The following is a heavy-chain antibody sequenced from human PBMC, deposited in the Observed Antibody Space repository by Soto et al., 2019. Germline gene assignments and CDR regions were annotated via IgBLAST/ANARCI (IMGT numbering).Heavy chain of an antibody. Sequence: PGGSLRLSCTASGFTFGDYAMSWVRQAPGKGLEWVGFIRSKAYGGTTEYAASVKGRFTISRDDSKSIAYLQMNSLKTEDTAVYYCIVVPAAMDYYYYGMDVWGQGTTVTVSS. J-gene: IGHJ6*02. V-gene: IGHV3-49*04. D-gene: IGHD2-2*01. CDR3: IVVPAAMDYYYYGMDV. CDR2: IRSKAYGGTT. CDR1: GFTFGDYA.